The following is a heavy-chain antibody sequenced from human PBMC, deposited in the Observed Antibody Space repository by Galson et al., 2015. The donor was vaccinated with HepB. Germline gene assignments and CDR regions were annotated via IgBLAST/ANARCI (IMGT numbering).Heavy chain of an antibody. V-gene: IGHV3-23*01. D-gene: IGHD5-18*01. J-gene: IGHJ4*02. CDR3: AKAYSGYNFDY. Sequence: SLRLSCAASGFTFSTSAMSWVRQAPGKGLEWVSAISPSGGDTYYVASVKGRFTISRDNSENMLYVQLNSLRAEDTAIYYCAKAYSGYNFDYWGQGTLVTVSS. CDR1: GFTFSTSA. CDR2: ISPSGGDT.